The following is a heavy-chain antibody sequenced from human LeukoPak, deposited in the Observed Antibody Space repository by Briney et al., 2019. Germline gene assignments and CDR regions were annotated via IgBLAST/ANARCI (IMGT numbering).Heavy chain of an antibody. CDR1: GGSISSGGYS. V-gene: IGHV4-30-2*01. CDR2: IYHSGST. D-gene: IGHD3-3*01. J-gene: IGHJ6*02. CDR3: ARGSVFGVAPGYYYGMDV. Sequence: PSETLSLTCAVSGGSISSGGYSWSWIRQPPGKGLEGIGYIYHSGSTYYNPSLKSRVTISVDRSKNQFSLKLSSVTAADTAVYYCARGSVFGVAPGYYYGMDVWGQGTTVTVSS.